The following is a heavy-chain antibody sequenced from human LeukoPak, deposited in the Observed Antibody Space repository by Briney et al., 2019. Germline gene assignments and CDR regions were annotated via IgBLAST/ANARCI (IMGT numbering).Heavy chain of an antibody. D-gene: IGHD3-9*01. V-gene: IGHV1-18*01. CDR1: GYTFPSYG. J-gene: IGHJ6*02. CDR3: ARDILTGYLGIYYNGMDV. Sequence: GASVKVSCKASGYTFPSYGLSWVRQAPGQGLEWMGWISAYNGNTNYAQKVQGRVTMTTDTATSTAYMELRSLRSDDTAVYYCARDILTGYLGIYYNGMDVWGQGTTVTVSS. CDR2: ISAYNGNT.